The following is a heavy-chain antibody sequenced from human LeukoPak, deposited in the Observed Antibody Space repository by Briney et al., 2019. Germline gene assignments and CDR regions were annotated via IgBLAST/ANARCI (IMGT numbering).Heavy chain of an antibody. V-gene: IGHV1-2*02. CDR1: GYTFTGYY. CDR2: IHPNSGGT. CDR3: ARGSSTSSAPRKDWFDP. J-gene: IGHJ5*02. D-gene: IGHD2-2*01. Sequence: ASVKVSCKASGYTFTGYYMHWVRQAPGQGLEWMGWIHPNSGGTNYAQKFQGRVTMTRDTSISTAYMELSRLRSDDTAVYYCARGSSTSSAPRKDWFDPWGQGTLVTVSS.